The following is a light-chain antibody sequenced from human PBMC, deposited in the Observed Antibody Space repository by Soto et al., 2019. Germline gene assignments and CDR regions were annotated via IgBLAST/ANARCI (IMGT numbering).Light chain of an antibody. CDR2: GAS. Sequence: DRVMMHSPASASDSPSRITTLSCRASQSVSSNLAWYQQKPGQAPRLLIYGASTRATGIPARFSGSGSGTEFTLTISSLQSEDIAVYYCQQYNQWPRFGQRTKV. CDR3: QQYNQWPR. V-gene: IGKV3D-15*01. CDR1: QSVSSN. J-gene: IGKJ1*01.